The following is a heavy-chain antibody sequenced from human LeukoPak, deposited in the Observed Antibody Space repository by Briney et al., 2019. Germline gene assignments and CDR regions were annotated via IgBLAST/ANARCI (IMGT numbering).Heavy chain of an antibody. V-gene: IGHV4-34*01. J-gene: IGHJ5*02. CDR3: ARVLGAVVVTATNWFDP. CDR1: GGSFSGYY. CDR2: INHSGST. Sequence: SETLSLTCAVYGGSFSGYYWSWIRQPPGKGLEWLGEINHSGSTNYNPSLKSRVTISVDTSKNQFSLKLSSVTAADTAVYYCARVLGAVVVTATNWFDPWGQGTLVTVSS. D-gene: IGHD2-21*02.